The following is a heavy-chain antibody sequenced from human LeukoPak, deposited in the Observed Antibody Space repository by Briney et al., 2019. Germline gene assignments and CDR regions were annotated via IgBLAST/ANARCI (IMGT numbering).Heavy chain of an antibody. CDR3: AGLQQLAVSNLPEYYYMDV. CDR2: IYHSGST. D-gene: IGHD5-24*01. V-gene: IGHV4-38-2*02. J-gene: IGHJ6*03. Sequence: PSETLSLTCTVSGYSISSGYYWGWIRQPPGKGLEWIGSIYHSGSTYYNPSLKSRVTISVDTSKNQFSLKLSSVTAADTAVYYCAGLQQLAVSNLPEYYYMDVWGKGTTVTVSS. CDR1: GYSISSGYY.